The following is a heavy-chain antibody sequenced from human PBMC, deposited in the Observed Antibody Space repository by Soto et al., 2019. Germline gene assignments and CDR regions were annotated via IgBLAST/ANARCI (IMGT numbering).Heavy chain of an antibody. CDR2: IVSDRGI. D-gene: IGHD2-21*02. CDR3: AREETAWPLAYGLDV. CDR1: GFTSRNYS. V-gene: IGHV3-21*01. J-gene: IGHJ6*02. Sequence: GGSLRLSCAASGFTSRNYSIHWVRQAPGKGLEWVPSIVSDRGIYYADSVKGRFTISRDNTKNSLSLQMNSLRAEDTAVYYCAREETAWPLAYGLDVWGQGTTVTVSS.